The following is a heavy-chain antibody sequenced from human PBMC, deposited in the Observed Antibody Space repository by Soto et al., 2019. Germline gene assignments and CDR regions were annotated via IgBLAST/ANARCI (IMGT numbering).Heavy chain of an antibody. CDR2: MNPNSGNT. V-gene: IGHV1-8*01. CDR1: GYTFTSYD. J-gene: IGHJ6*02. CDR3: AREKTSYGMDV. Sequence: QVQLVQSGAEVKKPGASVKVSCKASGYTFTSYDINWVRQATGQGLEWMGWMNPNSGNTGYEQKFQGSLTRTRNTSVSTAYMELSRLRSEDKAVYYCAREKTSYGMDVWGQGTTVTVSS.